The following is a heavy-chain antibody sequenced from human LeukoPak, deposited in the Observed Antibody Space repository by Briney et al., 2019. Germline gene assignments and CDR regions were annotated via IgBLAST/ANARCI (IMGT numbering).Heavy chain of an antibody. CDR1: GYTFTSHY. J-gene: IGHJ4*02. CDR3: AREYYDILTGEPHYFDY. Sequence: ASVKVSCKASGYTFTSHYMHWVRQAPGQGLEWMGIISPSGGSTSYAQKFQGRVTMTRDMSTSTVYMELSSLRSEDTAVYYCAREYYDILTGEPHYFDYWGQGTLVTVSS. CDR2: ISPSGGST. V-gene: IGHV1-46*01. D-gene: IGHD3-9*01.